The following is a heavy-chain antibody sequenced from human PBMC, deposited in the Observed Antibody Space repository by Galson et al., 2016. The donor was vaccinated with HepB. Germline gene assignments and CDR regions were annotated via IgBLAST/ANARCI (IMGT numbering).Heavy chain of an antibody. CDR3: ARSFSFGDYVQ. J-gene: IGHJ4*01. CDR1: GASLNTYY. D-gene: IGHD2-21*01. CDR2: LYYNGTT. V-gene: IGHV4-59*01. Sequence: ETLSLTCAVSGASLNTYYWTWIRQPPGKGLQWIGILYYNGTTKSNPSLKSRVTISLDTSQNHFPLGLTSVTAADTAMYYCARSFSFGDYVQWGPGTLVTVSS.